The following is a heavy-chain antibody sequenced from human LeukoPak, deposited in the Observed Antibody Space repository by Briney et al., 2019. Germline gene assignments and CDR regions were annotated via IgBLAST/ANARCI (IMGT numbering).Heavy chain of an antibody. D-gene: IGHD3-22*01. J-gene: IGHJ4*02. Sequence: GRSLRLSCAASGFTLSSYAMHWVRQAPGKGLEWVAVISYDGSNKYYADSVKGRFTISRDNSKNTLYLQMNSLRAEDTAVYYCARGRNYYDSSGYSYYFDYWGQGTLVTVSS. V-gene: IGHV3-30-3*01. CDR2: ISYDGSNK. CDR1: GFTLSSYA. CDR3: ARGRNYYDSSGYSYYFDY.